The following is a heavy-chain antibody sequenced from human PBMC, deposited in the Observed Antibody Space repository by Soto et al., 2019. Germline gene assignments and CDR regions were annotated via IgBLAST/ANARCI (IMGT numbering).Heavy chain of an antibody. CDR2: VSTSGRST. D-gene: IGHD2-15*01. CDR1: GFTFSSYG. J-gene: IGHJ4*02. Sequence: GGSLRLSCAASGFTFSSYGMHWVRQAPGKGLEAISAVSTSGRSTYYADSVKDRFTISRDNSKNTLFLQMGSLRPEDTAIYYCVKQAHGLDGVAFDYWGQGTQVTVSS. CDR3: VKQAHGLDGVAFDY. V-gene: IGHV3-64D*06.